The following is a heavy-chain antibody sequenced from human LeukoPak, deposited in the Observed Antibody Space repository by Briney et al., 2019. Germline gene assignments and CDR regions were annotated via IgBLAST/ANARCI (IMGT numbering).Heavy chain of an antibody. Sequence: SSETLSLTCTVSGGSITAYYWTWIRQPPGQGLEWIGYIYNSGTSNYNHSLRSRVTISVDTSKNQCSLRLNSVTAADTAVYYCAQLAPYSPAYSQHWGQGTLVTVSS. CDR2: IYNSGTS. CDR1: GGSITAYY. CDR3: AQLAPYSPAYSQH. V-gene: IGHV4-59*01. D-gene: IGHD2-21*01. J-gene: IGHJ1*01.